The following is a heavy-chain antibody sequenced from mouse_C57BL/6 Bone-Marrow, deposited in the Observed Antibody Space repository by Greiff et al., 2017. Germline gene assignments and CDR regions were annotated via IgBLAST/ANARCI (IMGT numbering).Heavy chain of an antibody. CDR2: IDPSDSYT. D-gene: IGHD2-3*01. CDR1: GYTFTSYW. V-gene: IGHV1-69*01. CDR3: ARGRLYDGYYYYAMDY. J-gene: IGHJ4*01. Sequence: VQLKQPGAELVMPGASVKLSCKASGYTFTSYWMHWVKQRPGQGLEWIGEIDPSDSYTNYNQKFKGKSTLTVDKSSSTAYMQLSSLTSEDSAVYYCARGRLYDGYYYYAMDYWGQGTSVTVSS.